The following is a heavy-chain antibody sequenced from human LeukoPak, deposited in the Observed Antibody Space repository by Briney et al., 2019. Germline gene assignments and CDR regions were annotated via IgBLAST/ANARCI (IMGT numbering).Heavy chain of an antibody. J-gene: IGHJ6*04. CDR3: ARDQHYGSGSYYNYYYYGMDV. D-gene: IGHD3-10*01. CDR1: GGSISSYY. CDR2: IYTSGST. Sequence: PSETLSLTCTVSGGSISSYYWSWIRQPAGKGLEWIGRIYTSGSTNYNPSLKSRVTMSVDTSKNQFSLKLSSVTAADTAVYYCARDQHYGSGSYYNYYYYGMDVWGKGTTVTVSS. V-gene: IGHV4-4*07.